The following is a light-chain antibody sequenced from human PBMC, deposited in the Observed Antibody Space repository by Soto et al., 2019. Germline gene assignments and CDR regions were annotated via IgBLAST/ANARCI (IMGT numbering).Light chain of an antibody. Sequence: QSVLTQPASVSGSPGQSITISCTGTSSGVGGYNFVSWYQQHPGKAPKLMIYDVSNRPSGVSNRFSGSKSGSTASLTISGLQAEDEADYYCSSYTSSSTLLFGGGTKLTVL. CDR3: SSYTSSSTLL. CDR2: DVS. CDR1: SSGVGGYNF. J-gene: IGLJ2*01. V-gene: IGLV2-14*01.